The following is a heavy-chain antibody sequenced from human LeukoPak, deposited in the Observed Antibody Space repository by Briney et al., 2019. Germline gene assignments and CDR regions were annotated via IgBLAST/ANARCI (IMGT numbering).Heavy chain of an antibody. CDR2: IYHSGST. CDR3: ARSPSYYGSGSYIVY. CDR1: GGSIGSGGYY. Sequence: SQTLSLTCTVSGGSIGSGGYYWSWIRQPPGKGLEWIGYIYHSGSTYYNPSLKSRVTISVDRSKNQFSLKLSSVTAADTAVYYCARSPSYYGSGSYIVYWGQGTLVTVSS. V-gene: IGHV4-30-2*01. D-gene: IGHD3-10*01. J-gene: IGHJ4*02.